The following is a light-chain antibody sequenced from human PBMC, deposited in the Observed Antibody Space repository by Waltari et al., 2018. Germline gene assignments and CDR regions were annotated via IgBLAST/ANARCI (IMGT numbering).Light chain of an antibody. V-gene: IGKV1-NL1*01. CDR3: QQYFGIPIT. J-gene: IGKJ5*01. CDR1: QGSSSP. Sequence: DIQMTQSPSSLPASLGDRVTITCRASQGSSSPLAWYQKKVGAAPKLLLYGASRLESGVPSRFSGSGSGTVYTLTISSLQPEDFATYYCQQYFGIPITFGQGTRLE. CDR2: GAS.